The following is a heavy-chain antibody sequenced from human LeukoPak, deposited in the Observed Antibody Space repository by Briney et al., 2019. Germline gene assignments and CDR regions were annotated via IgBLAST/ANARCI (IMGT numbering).Heavy chain of an antibody. Sequence: ASVKVSCKASGYTFTSYAMHWVRQAPGQRLEWMRWINAGNGNTKYSQKFQGRVTITRDTSASTAYMELSSLRSEDTAVYYCARADSGSYRAPFDYWGQGTLVTVSS. CDR2: INAGNGNT. D-gene: IGHD1-26*01. J-gene: IGHJ4*02. CDR3: ARADSGSYRAPFDY. CDR1: GYTFTSYA. V-gene: IGHV1-3*01.